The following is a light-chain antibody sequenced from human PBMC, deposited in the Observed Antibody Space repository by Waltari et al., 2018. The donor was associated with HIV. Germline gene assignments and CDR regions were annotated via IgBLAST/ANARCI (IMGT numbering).Light chain of an antibody. V-gene: IGKV4-1*01. CDR1: QSVLFSSNNKNH. J-gene: IGKJ3*01. CDR3: QQYYSIAWN. CDR2: WAS. Sequence: DIVMTQSPASLAVSLGERATINCKSSQSVLFSSNNKNHLAWYQQKPGQPPRLLIYWASTRESGVPDRFSGSGSGTDFTLTISSLQAEDVAVYYCQQYYSIAWNFGPGTKVDI.